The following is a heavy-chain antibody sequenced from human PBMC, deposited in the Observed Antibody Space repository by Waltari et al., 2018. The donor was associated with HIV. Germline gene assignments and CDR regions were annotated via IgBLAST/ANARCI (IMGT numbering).Heavy chain of an antibody. D-gene: IGHD3-16*01. Sequence: VQLVQSGAEVKKPGASVKVSCKVSGYTLGELALHWVRQSPGKGLEWMGGLDPKDGETVYAQKFQGRVTMTEDPSTGSAYMDLTGLRFDDTAVYYCTGGGSAFDVWGQGTMVTVSS. V-gene: IGHV1-24*01. CDR3: TGGGSAFDV. CDR2: LDPKDGET. J-gene: IGHJ3*01. CDR1: GYTLGELA.